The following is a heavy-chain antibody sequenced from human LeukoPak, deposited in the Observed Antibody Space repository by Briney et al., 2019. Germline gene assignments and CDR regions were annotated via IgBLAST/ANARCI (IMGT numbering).Heavy chain of an antibody. Sequence: SVKVSCKASRGTFSSYAISWVRQAPGQGLEWMGGIIPIFGTANYAQKFQGRVTITTDESTSTAYMELSSLRSEDTAVYYCARASYYDFWSGWKYFDYWGQGTLVTVSS. D-gene: IGHD3-3*01. CDR3: ARASYYDFWSGWKYFDY. J-gene: IGHJ4*02. CDR1: RGTFSSYA. CDR2: IIPIFGTA. V-gene: IGHV1-69*05.